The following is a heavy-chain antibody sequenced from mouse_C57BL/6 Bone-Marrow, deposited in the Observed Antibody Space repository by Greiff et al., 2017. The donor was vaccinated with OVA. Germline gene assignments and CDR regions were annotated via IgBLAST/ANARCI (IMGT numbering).Heavy chain of an antibody. J-gene: IGHJ3*01. CDR3: ARGLRGGYYLFAY. Sequence: QVQLQQSGSELRSPGSSVKLSCKDFDSEVFPIAYMSWVRQKPGHGFEWIGGILPSIGRTIYGEKFEDKATLDADTLSNTAYLELNSLTSEDSAIYYCARGLRGGYYLFAYWGQGTLVTVSA. D-gene: IGHD2-3*01. CDR2: ILPSIGRT. V-gene: IGHV15-2*01. CDR1: DSEVFPIAY.